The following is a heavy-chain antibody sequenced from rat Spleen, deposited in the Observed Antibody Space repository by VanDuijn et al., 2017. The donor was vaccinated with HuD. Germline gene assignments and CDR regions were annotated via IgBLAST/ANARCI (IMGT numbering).Heavy chain of an antibody. CDR2: ISYDGSST. Sequence: EVQLVESDGGLVQPGRSLKLSCAASGFTFSDYYMAWVRQAPTKGLEWVATISYDGSSTYYRDSVKGRFTISRDNAKSTLYLQMDSLRSEDTATYYCARRGYSSYIYVRVDENYFDYWGQGVMVTVSS. CDR3: ARRGYSSYIYVRVDENYFDY. J-gene: IGHJ2*01. V-gene: IGHV5-29*01. CDR1: GFTFSDYY. D-gene: IGHD1-2*01.